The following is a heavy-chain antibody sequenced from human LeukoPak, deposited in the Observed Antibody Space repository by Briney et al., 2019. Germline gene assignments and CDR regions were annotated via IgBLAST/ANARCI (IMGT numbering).Heavy chain of an antibody. V-gene: IGHV4-59*12. CDR3: GARGPTLTTYYGLDV. CDR2: IYYSGST. CDR1: GGSISSYY. Sequence: PSETLSLTCTVSGGSISSYYWSWIRQPPGKGLEWIGYIYYSGSTNYNPSLKSRVTISVDTSKNQFSLKLSSVTAADTAVYYCGARGPTLTTYYGLDVWGQGTSVTVSS. D-gene: IGHD4-17*01. J-gene: IGHJ6*02.